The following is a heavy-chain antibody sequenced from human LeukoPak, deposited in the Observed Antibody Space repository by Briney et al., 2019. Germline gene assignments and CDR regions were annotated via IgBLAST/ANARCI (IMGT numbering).Heavy chain of an antibody. V-gene: IGHV1-69*04. Sequence: SVKVSCKASGGTFSSYAISWVRQAPGQGLEWMGRIIPILGIANYAQKFQGRVTITADESTSTAYMELSSLRSEDTAVYYCARRSRAIFGVVITYYFGYWGQGTLVTVSS. CDR3: ARRSRAIFGVVITYYFGY. D-gene: IGHD3-3*01. J-gene: IGHJ4*02. CDR1: GGTFSSYA. CDR2: IIPILGIA.